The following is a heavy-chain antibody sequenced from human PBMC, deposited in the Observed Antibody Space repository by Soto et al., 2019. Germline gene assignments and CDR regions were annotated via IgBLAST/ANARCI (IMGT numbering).Heavy chain of an antibody. CDR3: ARWGNVGDGYNRQLYYYYGMDV. CDR2: TYYXXXXXX. Sequence: PSQTLSLTCAISGDSVSSNSAAWNWIRQSPSXXXXXXXXTYYXXXXXXXXXXXXXXXXXINPDTSKNQFSLQLNSVTPEDTAVYYCARWGNVGDGYNRQLYYYYGMDVWGQGTTVTVSS. V-gene: IGHV6-1*01. D-gene: IGHD1-26*01. J-gene: IGHJ6*02. CDR1: GDSVSSNSAA.